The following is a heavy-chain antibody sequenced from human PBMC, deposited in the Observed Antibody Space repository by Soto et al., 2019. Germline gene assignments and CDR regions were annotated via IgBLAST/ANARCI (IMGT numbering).Heavy chain of an antibody. D-gene: IGHD3-22*01. V-gene: IGHV4-30-4*01. CDR1: GGSISSGDYY. CDR3: ARDAYYYDSSGYLEGTLDY. CDR2: IYYSGST. Sequence: PSETLSLTCTVSGGSISSGDYYWSWIRQPPGKGLEWIGYIYYSGSTYYNPSLKSRVTISVDTSKNQFSLKLSSVTAADTAVYYCARDAYYYDSSGYLEGTLDYWGQGTLVTAPQ. J-gene: IGHJ4*02.